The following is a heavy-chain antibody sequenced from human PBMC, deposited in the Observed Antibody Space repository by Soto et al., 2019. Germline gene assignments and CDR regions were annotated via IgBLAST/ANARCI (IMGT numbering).Heavy chain of an antibody. D-gene: IGHD3-16*01. J-gene: IGHJ4*02. CDR3: ARDARNADYDY. Sequence: EVQLVESGGGLVQPGGSLKLSCAVSGFTFSSHAMNWVRQAPGKGLEWVAYIHGTRSIIYYADSVKGRITITRDNVKNSLYLQMYSLRDEDTALYYCARDARNADYDYWGQGTLVTVSS. CDR1: GFTFSSHA. CDR2: IHGTRSII. V-gene: IGHV3-48*02.